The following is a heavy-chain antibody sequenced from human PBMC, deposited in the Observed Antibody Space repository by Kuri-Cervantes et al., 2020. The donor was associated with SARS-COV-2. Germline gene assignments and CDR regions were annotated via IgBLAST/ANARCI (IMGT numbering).Heavy chain of an antibody. D-gene: IGHD2-2*01. V-gene: IGHV1-3*01. CDR2: INAGNGNT. Sequence: ASVKVSCKASGYTFTSYAMHWVRQAPGQRLEWMGWINAGNGNTKYSQKFQGRVTITRDTSASTAYMELSSLRSEDTAVYYCARVGYCGSMSCYLDPWGQGTLVTVSS. J-gene: IGHJ5*02. CDR3: ARVGYCGSMSCYLDP. CDR1: GYTFTSYA.